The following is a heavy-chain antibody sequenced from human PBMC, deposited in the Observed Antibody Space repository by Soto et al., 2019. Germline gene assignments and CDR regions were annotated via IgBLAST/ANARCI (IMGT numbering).Heavy chain of an antibody. J-gene: IGHJ4*02. Sequence: ASVKVSCKASGFTFTSYAFTWVRQAPGQGLEWMGWISAYNGGTNYAQKFQGRVTMTRDTSTSTVYMELSSLRSEDTAVYYCARGYGSMDYYDSSGYYYDYWGQGTLVTVSS. D-gene: IGHD3-22*01. CDR2: ISAYNGGT. CDR3: ARGYGSMDYYDSSGYYYDY. V-gene: IGHV1-18*01. CDR1: GFTFTSYA.